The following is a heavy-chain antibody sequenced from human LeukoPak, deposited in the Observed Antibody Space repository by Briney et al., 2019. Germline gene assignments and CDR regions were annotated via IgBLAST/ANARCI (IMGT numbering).Heavy chain of an antibody. V-gene: IGHV1-2*06. CDR1: GYTFTGYY. Sequence: ASXKVSCKASGYTFTGYYLHWVRQAPGQGLEWMGRIHPNGGGTSYAQKFQGTVTMTRDTSITTAYMELSSLISDDTAVYYCARGSLAGTTGTTGFDYWGLGTLVTVSS. J-gene: IGHJ4*02. CDR3: ARGSLAGTTGTTGFDY. D-gene: IGHD1-1*01. CDR2: IHPNGGGT.